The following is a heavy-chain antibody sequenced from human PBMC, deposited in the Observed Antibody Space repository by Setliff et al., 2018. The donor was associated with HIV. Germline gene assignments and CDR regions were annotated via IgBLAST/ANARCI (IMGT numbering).Heavy chain of an antibody. CDR3: ARDGGGSGWSLGEFDF. CDR1: GGSIRTGNYY. V-gene: IGHV4-61*09. CDR2: IHTTGSI. J-gene: IGHJ4*02. D-gene: IGHD6-19*01. Sequence: PSETLSLTCTVSGGSIRTGNYYWNCIRQPAGKGLEWIGHIHTTGSITYNPSLRSRVTISLDTSKNQVSLSLASVTAADTAVYYCARDGGGSGWSLGEFDFWGQGTLVTVSS.